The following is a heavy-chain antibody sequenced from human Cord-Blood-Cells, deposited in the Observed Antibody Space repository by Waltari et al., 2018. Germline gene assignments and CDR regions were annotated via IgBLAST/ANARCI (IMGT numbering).Heavy chain of an antibody. V-gene: IGHV1-69*01. D-gene: IGHD2-2*02. J-gene: IGHJ4*02. Sequence: QVQLVQSGAEVKTPGSSVKVSCKASGSTFSSYDISWVRQAPGQVLEWMRGIIPSFGTGNYAQKFQGRGTITADESTSTAYMELSSLGSEDTAVYYCARTKSDCSSTSCYIFDYCGQGTLVTGSS. CDR1: GSTFSSYD. CDR2: IIPSFGTG. CDR3: ARTKSDCSSTSCYIFDY.